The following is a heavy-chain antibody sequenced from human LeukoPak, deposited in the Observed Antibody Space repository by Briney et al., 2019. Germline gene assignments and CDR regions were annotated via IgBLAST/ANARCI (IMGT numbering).Heavy chain of an antibody. Sequence: GASVKVSCKASGYTFTSYAMNWVRQAPGQGLGCMGIINPSGDFRSYAQKFQGRITVTRDMSTRTVYMELSDLRPEDTAVYYCARDYSGEWEQLTGWWFDPWGQGTLVIVSS. CDR1: GYTFTSYA. CDR3: ARDYSGEWEQLTGWWFDP. CDR2: INPSGDFR. D-gene: IGHD1/OR15-1a*01. V-gene: IGHV1-46*01. J-gene: IGHJ5*02.